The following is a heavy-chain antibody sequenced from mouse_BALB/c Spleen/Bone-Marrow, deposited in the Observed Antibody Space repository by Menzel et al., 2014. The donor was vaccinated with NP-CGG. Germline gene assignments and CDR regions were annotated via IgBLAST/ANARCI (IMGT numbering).Heavy chain of an antibody. J-gene: IGHJ4*01. CDR2: INPSNGRT. Sequence: QVQLQQPGAELVKPGASVKLSCKASGYTFTSYWIHWVKQRPGQGLEWIGEINPSNGRTNYNEKFKSKATLTVDKSSSTAYMQLSSLTSEDSAVYYCAREDILYAMDYWGQGTSVTVSS. V-gene: IGHV1S81*02. CDR3: AREDILYAMDY. CDR1: GYTFTSYW.